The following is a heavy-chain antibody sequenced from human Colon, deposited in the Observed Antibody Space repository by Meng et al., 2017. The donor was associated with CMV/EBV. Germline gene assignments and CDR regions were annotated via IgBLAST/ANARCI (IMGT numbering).Heavy chain of an antibody. V-gene: IGHV5-51*01. CDR1: GYSFADYW. D-gene: IGHD3-3*01. CDR2: IYPGDSDT. Sequence: GESLKISCKGSGYSFADYWIGWVRQMPGKGLEWMGIIYPGDSDTRYSPSFDGQVTISADKSISTAYLQWSSLKATDTAMYHCARNRDFWSGSPFDKWGQGTLVTVSS. J-gene: IGHJ4*02. CDR3: ARNRDFWSGSPFDK.